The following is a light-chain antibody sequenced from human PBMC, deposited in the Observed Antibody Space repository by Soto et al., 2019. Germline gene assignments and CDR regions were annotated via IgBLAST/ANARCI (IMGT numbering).Light chain of an antibody. CDR1: QSISTY. CDR3: KQSYTSLA. J-gene: IGKJ4*01. V-gene: IGKV1-39*01. Sequence: DIQMTQSPSSLSASVGDRVTITCRASQSISTYLNWYQQKPGEAPKLLIYAASSLQSGVPSRFTGSGSGTDFTLTISSLQPEDSATYFCKQSYTSLAFAGGTKVEIK. CDR2: AAS.